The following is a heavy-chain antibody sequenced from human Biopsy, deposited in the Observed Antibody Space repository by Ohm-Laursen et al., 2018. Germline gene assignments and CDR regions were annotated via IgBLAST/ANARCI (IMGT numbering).Heavy chain of an antibody. Sequence: SETLSLTCAVTYGSISGHFWSWIRQAPGKGLEWIGYVYYNGNTNYSPSLKSRATISLDTSKDRFSLKLTSVTAADTAVYYCARHIGSSLEWAFDIWGRGTMVTVSS. CDR3: ARHIGSSLEWAFDI. D-gene: IGHD3-3*01. CDR2: VYYNGNT. V-gene: IGHV4-59*08. J-gene: IGHJ3*02. CDR1: YGSISGHF.